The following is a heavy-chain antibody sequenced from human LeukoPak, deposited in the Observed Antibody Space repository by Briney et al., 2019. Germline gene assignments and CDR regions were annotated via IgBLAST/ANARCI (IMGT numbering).Heavy chain of an antibody. V-gene: IGHV3-74*01. J-gene: IGHJ1*01. D-gene: IGHD3-22*01. CDR2: IKSDGST. Sequence: GGSLRLSCAASGFTFSSYWMHWVRQAPGKGLVWVSHIKSDGSTNYADSVKGRLTISRDNAKNTVSLQMNSLRAEDTGVYYCARAPSEIGGYYPEYFRHWGQGTLVTVSS. CDR1: GFTFSSYW. CDR3: ARAPSEIGGYYPEYFRH.